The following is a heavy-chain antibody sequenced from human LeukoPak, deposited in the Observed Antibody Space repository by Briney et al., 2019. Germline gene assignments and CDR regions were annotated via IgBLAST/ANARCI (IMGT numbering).Heavy chain of an antibody. CDR2: IYYSGST. CDR3: AGLKDSSSWYYYYYYMDV. CDR1: GGSISSSSYY. Sequence: PSETLSLTCTVSGGSISSSSYYWGWIRQPPGKGLEWIGSIYYSGSTYYNPSLKSRVTISVDTSKNQFSLKLSSVTAADTAVYYCAGLKDSSSWYYYYYYMDVWGKGTTVTVSS. J-gene: IGHJ6*03. D-gene: IGHD6-13*01. V-gene: IGHV4-39*07.